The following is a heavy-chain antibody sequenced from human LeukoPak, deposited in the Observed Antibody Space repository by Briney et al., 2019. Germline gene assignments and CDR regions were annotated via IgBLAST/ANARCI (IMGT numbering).Heavy chain of an antibody. CDR1: GFTFSSYG. J-gene: IGHJ4*02. V-gene: IGHV3-30*02. CDR2: IRYDGSNK. Sequence: GGSLRLSCAASGFTFSSYGMHWVRQAPGKGLEWVAFIRYDGSNKYYADSVKGRFTISRDNSKNSLYLQMNSLRAEDTAVYYCARVLMSGWALYFDYWGQGTLVTVSS. D-gene: IGHD6-19*01. CDR3: ARVLMSGWALYFDY.